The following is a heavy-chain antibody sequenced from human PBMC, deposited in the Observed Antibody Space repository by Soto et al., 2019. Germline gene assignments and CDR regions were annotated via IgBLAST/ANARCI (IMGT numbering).Heavy chain of an antibody. CDR3: TRSIIVGEEGADY. V-gene: IGHV3-30-3*01. CDR2: ISYDGGKR. J-gene: IGHJ4*02. D-gene: IGHD1-26*01. CDR1: GFSFSSYG. Sequence: QVQLVESGGGVVQPGRSLRLSCAASGFSFSSYGMHWVRQAPGKGLEWVAIISYDGGKRDYADSVKGRFTISRDNSKNTLFLQMNSLRAEDTAIYYCTRSIIVGEEGADYWGQGTLVTVSS.